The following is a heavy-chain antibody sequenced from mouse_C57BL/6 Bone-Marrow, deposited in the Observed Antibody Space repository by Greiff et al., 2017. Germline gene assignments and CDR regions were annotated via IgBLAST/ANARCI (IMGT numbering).Heavy chain of an antibody. CDR1: GFSLTSYG. CDR3: AKNHYGSSYWYFDV. D-gene: IGHD1-1*01. V-gene: IGHV2-5*01. Sequence: VQLLESGPGLVQPSQSLSITCTVSGFSLTSYGVHWVRQSPGKGLEWLGVIWRGGSTDYNAAFMSRLSITKDNSKSQVFFKMISLQADDTAIYYCAKNHYGSSYWYFDVWGTGTTVTVSS. J-gene: IGHJ1*03. CDR2: IWRGGST.